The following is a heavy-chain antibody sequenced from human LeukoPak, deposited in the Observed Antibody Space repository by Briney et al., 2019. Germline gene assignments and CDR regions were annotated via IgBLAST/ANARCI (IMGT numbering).Heavy chain of an antibody. J-gene: IGHJ4*02. CDR2: ISYDGNNQ. CDR3: ARVGSRYCSGANCYDGF. CDR1: GYTFTSYA. Sequence: SCTASGYTFTSYAMHWVRQAPGKGLEWVAVISYDGNNQYYADSVKGRFTISRDNPKNTLYLQMNNLRAEDTAIYYCARVGSRYCSGANCYDGFWGQGTLVSVSS. V-gene: IGHV3-30-3*01. D-gene: IGHD2-15*01.